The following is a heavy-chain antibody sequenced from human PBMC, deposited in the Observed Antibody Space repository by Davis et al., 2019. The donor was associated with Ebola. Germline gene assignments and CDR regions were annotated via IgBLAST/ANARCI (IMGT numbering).Heavy chain of an antibody. D-gene: IGHD1-7*01. V-gene: IGHV4-39*07. CDR1: GGSISSYY. CDR2: IHSTGST. CDR3: ARVYWNYNFDY. J-gene: IGHJ4*02. Sequence: MPSETLSLTCTVSGGSISSYYWSWIRQPTGRGLELLASIHSTGSTYYNPSLKSRVTISVDTSKNQFSLKLSSVTAADTAVYYCARVYWNYNFDYWGQGTLVTVSS.